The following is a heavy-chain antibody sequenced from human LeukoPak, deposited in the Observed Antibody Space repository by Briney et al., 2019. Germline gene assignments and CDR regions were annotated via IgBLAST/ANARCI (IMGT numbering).Heavy chain of an antibody. CDR1: GGTFSSYA. J-gene: IGHJ6*02. CDR2: IIPILGIA. CDR3: ARARIAAAGTGGSYYYYGMDV. V-gene: IGHV1-69*04. Sequence: ASVKVSCKASGGTFSSYAISWVRQAPGQGLEWMGRIIPILGIANYAQKFQARVTITAEKSTSTAYMELSSLRSEDTAVYYCARARIAAAGTGGSYYYYGMDVWGQGTTVTVSS. D-gene: IGHD6-13*01.